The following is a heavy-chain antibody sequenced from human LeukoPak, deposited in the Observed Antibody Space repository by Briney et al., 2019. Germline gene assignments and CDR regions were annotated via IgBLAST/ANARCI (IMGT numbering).Heavy chain of an antibody. CDR3: TREVVTQSIYSGYDAFDI. J-gene: IGHJ3*02. V-gene: IGHV3-48*03. D-gene: IGHD5-12*01. Sequence: PGGSLRLSCAASGFAFISSEMNWVRQAPGKGLEWVSHINSGETTMYNADAVKGRFTISRDSAKNSLYLQMNNLRAEDTAVYYCTREVVTQSIYSGYDAFDIWGQGTMVTVSS. CDR1: GFAFISSE. CDR2: INSGETTM.